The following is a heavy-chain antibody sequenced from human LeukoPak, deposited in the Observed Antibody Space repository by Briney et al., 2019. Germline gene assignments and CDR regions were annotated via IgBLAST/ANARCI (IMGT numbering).Heavy chain of an antibody. Sequence: GGSLGLSCAASGFIFSSYGMHWVRQAPGKGLEWVSSISASGGMTYYADSVKGRFTVSRDNSKNSLYLQMNSLTAADTAVYYCAKDRSIGTYYIFDHWGQGTLVTVSS. D-gene: IGHD1-26*01. CDR2: ISASGGMT. J-gene: IGHJ4*02. CDR3: AKDRSIGTYYIFDH. V-gene: IGHV3-23*01. CDR1: GFIFSSYG.